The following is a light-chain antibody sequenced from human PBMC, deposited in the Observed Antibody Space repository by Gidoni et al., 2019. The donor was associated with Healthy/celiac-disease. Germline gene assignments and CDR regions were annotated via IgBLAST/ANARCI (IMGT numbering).Light chain of an antibody. V-gene: IGKV3-15*01. CDR1: QSVSSN. CDR3: QQYNNWPPWT. J-gene: IGKJ1*01. CDR2: GAS. Sequence: EIVMTQSPATLSVSPGERATLSCRASQSVSSNLAWYQQKPGQAPRLLIYGASTRATGIPARFSGCGSGTEFTLTISSLQSEDFAVYYCQQYNNWPPWTFGQXTKVEIK.